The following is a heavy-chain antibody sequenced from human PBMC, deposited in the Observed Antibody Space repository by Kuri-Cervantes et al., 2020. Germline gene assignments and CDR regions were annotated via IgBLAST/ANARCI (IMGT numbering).Heavy chain of an antibody. CDR3: ARDLRIGDPAMVLYRCFDP. Sequence: SETLSLTCTVSGASISSSSYYWGWIRQPPGKGLEWIGSIYYSGSTYYNPSLKSRVTISVDTSKNQFSLKLSSVTAADTAVHYCARDLRIGDPAMVLYRCFDPWGQGTLVTVSS. CDR2: IYYSGST. V-gene: IGHV4-39*07. CDR1: GASISSSSYY. D-gene: IGHD5-18*01. J-gene: IGHJ5*02.